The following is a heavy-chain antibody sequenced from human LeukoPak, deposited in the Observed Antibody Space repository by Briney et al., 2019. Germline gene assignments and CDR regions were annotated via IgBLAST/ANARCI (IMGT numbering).Heavy chain of an antibody. J-gene: IGHJ4*02. CDR1: GFTFSSYA. V-gene: IGHV3-23*01. Sequence: PGGSLRLSCAASGFTFSSYAMTWVRQAPGKGLEWVSSITGGGDTTYYADSVRGRFTISRDNSKNTLSLQTNSLRAEDTAVYYCAKQRSEVVVAATNYRGQGTLVTVSS. CDR3: AKQRSEVVVAATNY. CDR2: ITGGGDTT. D-gene: IGHD2-15*01.